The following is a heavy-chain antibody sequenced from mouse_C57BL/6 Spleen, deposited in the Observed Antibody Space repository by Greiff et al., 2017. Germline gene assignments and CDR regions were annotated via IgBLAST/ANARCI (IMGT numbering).Heavy chain of an antibody. J-gene: IGHJ2*01. Sequence: QVQLQQSGPELVKPGASVKISCKASGYAFSSSWMNWVKQRPGKGLEWIGRIYPGDGDTTYNGKFKGKATLTADKSSSAAYMQLSSLTSEDSAVYFCARSTTVVATKDYWGQGTTLTVSS. D-gene: IGHD1-1*01. CDR2: IYPGDGDT. CDR1: GYAFSSSW. V-gene: IGHV1-82*01. CDR3: ARSTTVVATKDY.